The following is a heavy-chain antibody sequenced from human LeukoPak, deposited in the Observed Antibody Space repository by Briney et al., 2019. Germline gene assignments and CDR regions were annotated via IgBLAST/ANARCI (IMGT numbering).Heavy chain of an antibody. V-gene: IGHV4-4*07. D-gene: IGHD6-13*01. CDR2: IYTSGST. CDR1: GGSISSYY. CDR3: ARDRSSGSGKYYFDY. Sequence: SETLSLTCTVSGGSISSYYWSWIRQPAGKGLEWIGRIYTSGSTNYNPSLKSRVTMSVDTSKNQFSLELSSVTAADTAVYYCARDRSSGSGKYYFDYWGQGTLVTVSS. J-gene: IGHJ4*02.